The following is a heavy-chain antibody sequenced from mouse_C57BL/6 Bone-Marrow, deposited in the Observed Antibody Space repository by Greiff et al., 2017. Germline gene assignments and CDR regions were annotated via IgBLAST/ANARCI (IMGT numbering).Heavy chain of an antibody. J-gene: IGHJ4*01. D-gene: IGHD3-2*02. CDR1: GYTFTNYW. CDR3: ARRKLRYYYAMDY. V-gene: IGHV1-63*01. Sequence: QVQLKESGAELVRPGTSVKMSCKASGYTFTNYWIGWAKQRPGHGLEWIGDIYPGGGYTNYNEKFKGKATLTADKSSSTAYMQFSSLTSEDSAIYYCARRKLRYYYAMDYWGQGTSVTVSS. CDR2: IYPGGGYT.